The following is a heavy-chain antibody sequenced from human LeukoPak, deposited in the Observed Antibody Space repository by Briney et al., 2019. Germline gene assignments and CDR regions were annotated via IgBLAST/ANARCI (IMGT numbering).Heavy chain of an antibody. V-gene: IGHV3-48*01. CDR1: GFTFHIYS. CDR2: LSSNSSTK. D-gene: IGHD3-22*01. CDR3: AKDQFPYYDSSGYTLAIDY. Sequence: QTGGTQRLSRAACGFTFHIYSMNWATHAPGKGLECGSYLSSNSSTKYDADTAKDRLTSSRDKSKNTPYLQMNSLLPEDTAVYYCAKDQFPYYDSSGYTLAIDYWGPGTLVTVSS. J-gene: IGHJ4*02.